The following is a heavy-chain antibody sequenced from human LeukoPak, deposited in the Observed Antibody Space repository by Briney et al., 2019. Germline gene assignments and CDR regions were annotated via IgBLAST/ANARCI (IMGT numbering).Heavy chain of an antibody. Sequence: SQTLSLTCTVSGGSISSGGTTGAGSASPPGKGLEWIGKIFKSETTYYNPSLKGRVTVSMDTSKNQFSLKLTSVTAADTAVYYCARETGSGYGLGYWGQGTLVTVSS. D-gene: IGHD3-22*01. CDR1: GGSISSGGTT. CDR2: IFKSETT. V-gene: IGHV4-31*03. J-gene: IGHJ4*02. CDR3: ARETGSGYGLGY.